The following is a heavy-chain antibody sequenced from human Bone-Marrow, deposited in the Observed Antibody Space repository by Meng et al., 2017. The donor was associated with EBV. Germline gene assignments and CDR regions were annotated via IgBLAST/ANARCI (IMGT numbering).Heavy chain of an antibody. V-gene: IGHV2-5*01. J-gene: IGHJ4*02. CDR2: IYWYDDK. Sequence: QITLNESCPTLVTPTQTLTLPCTFPGCSPRTIGVGVGCIRQPLGKALDWLALIYWYDDKRYSPSLKSRLTITKDTSKNQVVLTMTNMDPVDTATYYCAQGGEEDGTPFFGYWGQGTLVTVSS. D-gene: IGHD1-1*01. CDR3: AQGGEEDGTPFFGY. CDR1: GCSPRTIGVG.